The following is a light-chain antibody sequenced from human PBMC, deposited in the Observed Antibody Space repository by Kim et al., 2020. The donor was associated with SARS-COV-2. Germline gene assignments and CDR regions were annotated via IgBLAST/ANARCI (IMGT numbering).Light chain of an antibody. V-gene: IGLV2-14*01. CDR2: DVS. J-gene: IGLJ3*02. CDR1: SSDVGGYNY. CDR3: SSYTSSSTLV. Sequence: QSALTQPASVSGSPGQSITISCTGTSSDVGGYNYVSWYQQHPGKAPKLMIYDVSKRPSGVSNRFSGSKSANTASLAISGLQAEEEADYYCSSYTSSSTLVFGGVTQLTVL.